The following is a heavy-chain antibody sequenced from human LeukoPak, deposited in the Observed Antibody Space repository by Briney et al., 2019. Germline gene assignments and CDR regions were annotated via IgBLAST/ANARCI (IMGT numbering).Heavy chain of an antibody. J-gene: IGHJ4*02. CDR1: GYTFTSYG. CDR2: ISACNGNT. V-gene: IGHV1-18*01. D-gene: IGHD3-16*01. Sequence: ASVKVSCKASGYTFTSYGISWVRQAPGQGLEWMGWISACNGNTNYAQKLQGRVTMTTDTSTSTAYMELRSLRSDDTAVYYCARDMITFGGAPLTPYYWGQGTLVTVSS. CDR3: ARDMITFGGAPLTPYY.